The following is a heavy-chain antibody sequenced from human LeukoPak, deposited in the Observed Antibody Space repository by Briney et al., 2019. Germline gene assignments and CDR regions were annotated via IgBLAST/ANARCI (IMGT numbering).Heavy chain of an antibody. Sequence: PSETLSLTCTVSGGSISSYYWSCIRQPPGKGLEWIGYIYYSGGTNYNPSLKSRVTISVDTSKNQFSLKLYSVTAADTAVYYCARLRGYSYGSGVLEYWGQGTLVTVSS. D-gene: IGHD5-18*01. J-gene: IGHJ4*02. CDR1: GGSISSYY. CDR3: ARLRGYSYGSGVLEY. V-gene: IGHV4-59*08. CDR2: IYYSGGT.